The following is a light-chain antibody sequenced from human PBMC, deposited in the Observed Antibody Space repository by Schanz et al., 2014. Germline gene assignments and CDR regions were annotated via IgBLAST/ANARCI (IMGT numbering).Light chain of an antibody. CDR1: SSDVGNYIL. CDR3: SSYTSSSTEGV. Sequence: QSALTQPASVSGSPGQSITISCTGTSSDVGNYILVSWYQQHPGKAPKLMIFQVNSRPSGVPDRFSGSKSGNTASLTVSGLQAEDEADYYCSSYTSSSTEGVFGGGTKLTVL. CDR2: QVN. J-gene: IGLJ2*01. V-gene: IGLV2-14*02.